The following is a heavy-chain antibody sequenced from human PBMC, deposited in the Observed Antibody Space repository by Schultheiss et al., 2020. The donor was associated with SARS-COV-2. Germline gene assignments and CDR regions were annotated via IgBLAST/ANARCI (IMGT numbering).Heavy chain of an antibody. CDR3: ARLIVVVPAAEYYFDY. CDR2: INHSGST. Sequence: SETLSLTCTVSGGSISSYYWSWIRQPPGKGLEWIGEINHSGSTNYNPSLKSRVTISVDTSKNQFSLKLSSVTAADTAVYYCARLIVVVPAAEYYFDYWGQGTLVTVS. D-gene: IGHD2-2*01. J-gene: IGHJ4*02. CDR1: GGSISSYY. V-gene: IGHV4-59*12.